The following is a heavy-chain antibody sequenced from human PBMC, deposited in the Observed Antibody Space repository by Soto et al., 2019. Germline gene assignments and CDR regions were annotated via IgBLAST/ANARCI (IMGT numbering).Heavy chain of an antibody. CDR2: TRNKANSYTT. D-gene: IGHD1-7*01. Sequence: PGGSLRLSCAASGFTFSDHYMDWVRQAPGKGLEWVGRTRNKANSYTTEYAASVKGRFIISRDGSENSLYLHMSSLQTEDTAVYFCARAAARNYPHFDNWGQGTLVTVSS. CDR3: ARAAARNYPHFDN. CDR1: GFTFSDHY. V-gene: IGHV3-72*01. J-gene: IGHJ4*02.